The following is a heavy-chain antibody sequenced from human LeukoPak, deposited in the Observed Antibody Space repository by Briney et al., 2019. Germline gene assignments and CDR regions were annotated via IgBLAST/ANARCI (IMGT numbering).Heavy chain of an antibody. Sequence: GGSLRLSCAASGFTVSSNYMSWVRQAPGKGLEWVSIIYSGGSTYYADSVKGRFTISRDNSKNTLYLQMNSLRAEDTAVCYCAKRDYYYYMDVWGKGTTVTVSS. V-gene: IGHV3-53*01. CDR1: GFTVSSNY. J-gene: IGHJ6*03. CDR2: IYSGGST. CDR3: AKRDYYYYMDV.